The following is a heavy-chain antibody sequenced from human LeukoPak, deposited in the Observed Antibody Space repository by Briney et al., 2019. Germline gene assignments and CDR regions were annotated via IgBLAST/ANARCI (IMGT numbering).Heavy chain of an antibody. J-gene: IGHJ3*02. CDR2: ISGSSSYI. V-gene: IGHV3-21*01. Sequence: GGSLRLSCTASGFTFSSYSMNWVRQAPGKGLEWVSSISGSSSYINYADSVKGRFTISRDNAQNSLFLQLNSLRAEDTAVYYCARDPYSSGWYKDAFDIWGQGTMVTVSS. CDR1: GFTFSSYS. D-gene: IGHD6-19*01. CDR3: ARDPYSSGWYKDAFDI.